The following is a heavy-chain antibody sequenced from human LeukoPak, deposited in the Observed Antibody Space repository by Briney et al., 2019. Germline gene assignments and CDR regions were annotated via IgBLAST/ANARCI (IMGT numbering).Heavy chain of an antibody. CDR2: IYSGGST. Sequence: PGGSLRLSCAASGFTVSSNYMSWVRQAPGKGLEWVSVIYSGGSTYYADSVKGRFTISRDNSKNTLDLQMNSLRAEGTAVYYCARSPTPVYSDYWGQGTLVTVPS. D-gene: IGHD1-14*01. CDR1: GFTVSSNY. J-gene: IGHJ4*02. CDR3: ARSPTPVYSDY. V-gene: IGHV3-53*01.